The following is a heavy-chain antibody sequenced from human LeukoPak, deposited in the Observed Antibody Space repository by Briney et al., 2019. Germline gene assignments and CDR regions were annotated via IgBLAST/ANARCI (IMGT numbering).Heavy chain of an antibody. CDR2: INTDGSST. J-gene: IGHJ4*02. CDR1: GFTFSSYW. D-gene: IGHD6-6*01. Sequence: PGGSLRPSCAASGFTFSSYWMHWVRQAPGKGLVWVSHINTDGSSTTYADSVKGRLTISRDNAKNTLYLQMNSLRAEDTAVYYCARSGGSSSLGYWGQGTLVTVSS. CDR3: ARSGGSSSLGY. V-gene: IGHV3-74*01.